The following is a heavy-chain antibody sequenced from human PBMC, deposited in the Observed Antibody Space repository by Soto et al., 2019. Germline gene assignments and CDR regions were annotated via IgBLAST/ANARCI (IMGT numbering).Heavy chain of an antibody. V-gene: IGHV3-23*01. CDR1: GFTFSRYA. Sequence: EVQLLESGGGLVQPGGSLRHSCAASGFTFSRYAMSWVRQAPGKGLEWVSAISGSGGSTYYADSVKGRFTNSRDNSKNTLYLQMNSLRAEDTAVYYCAKDLYSSGWYYFDYWGQGTLVTVSS. CDR3: AKDLYSSGWYYFDY. J-gene: IGHJ4*02. CDR2: ISGSGGST. D-gene: IGHD6-19*01.